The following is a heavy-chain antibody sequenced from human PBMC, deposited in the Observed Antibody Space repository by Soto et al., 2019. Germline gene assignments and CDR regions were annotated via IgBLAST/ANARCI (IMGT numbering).Heavy chain of an antibody. J-gene: IGHJ6*02. D-gene: IGHD2-2*01. Sequence: SETLSLTCAVSGGSISSSNWWRWVRQPPGKGLEWIGEIYHSGSTNYNPSLKSRVTISVDKSKNQFSLTLSSVTAADTAVYYCARERYCSSTSCYSDYYYGMDVWGQGTTVTVSS. CDR1: GGSISSSNW. CDR3: ARERYCSSTSCYSDYYYGMDV. V-gene: IGHV4-4*02. CDR2: IYHSGST.